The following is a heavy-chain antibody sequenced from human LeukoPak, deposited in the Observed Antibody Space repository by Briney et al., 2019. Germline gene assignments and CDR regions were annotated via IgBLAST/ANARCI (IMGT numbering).Heavy chain of an antibody. Sequence: GGSLRLSCAASGFTFKGYGMTWVRQAPGKGLVWVSRIKSDGSTRYADSVKGRFTVSRDNAKNTVSLQMNSLRAEDTGVYYCARAPSEIGGYYPEYFRHWGQGTLVIVSS. CDR1: GFTFKGYG. D-gene: IGHD3-22*01. CDR2: IKSDGST. CDR3: ARAPSEIGGYYPEYFRH. J-gene: IGHJ1*01. V-gene: IGHV3-74*01.